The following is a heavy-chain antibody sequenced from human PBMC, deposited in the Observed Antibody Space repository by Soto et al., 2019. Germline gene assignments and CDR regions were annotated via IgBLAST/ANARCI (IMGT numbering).Heavy chain of an antibody. Sequence: SETLSLTCAVYGGSFSGYYWSWIRQPPGKGLEWIGEINHSGSTNYNPSLKSRVTISVDTSKNQFSLKLSSVTAADTAVYYCARKSSSSGPVYWGQGTLVTVSS. V-gene: IGHV4-34*01. CDR1: GGSFSGYY. CDR2: INHSGST. CDR3: ARKSSSSGPVY. D-gene: IGHD6-6*01. J-gene: IGHJ4*02.